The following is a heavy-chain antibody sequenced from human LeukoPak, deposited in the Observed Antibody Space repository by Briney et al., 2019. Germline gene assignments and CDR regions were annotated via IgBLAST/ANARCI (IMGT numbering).Heavy chain of an antibody. CDR2: VWSDGSNE. Sequence: GGSLRLSCAASGFSFSHFAMHWVRQAPGKGLEWVAVVWSDGSNEYFADSVKGRFSISRENSRNTVYLHMSGLRVEDTAVYYCAKPTQEFYFFDDWGQGTLVTVS. D-gene: IGHD2/OR15-2a*01. CDR1: GFSFSHFA. CDR3: AKPTQEFYFFDD. V-gene: IGHV3-33*06. J-gene: IGHJ4*02.